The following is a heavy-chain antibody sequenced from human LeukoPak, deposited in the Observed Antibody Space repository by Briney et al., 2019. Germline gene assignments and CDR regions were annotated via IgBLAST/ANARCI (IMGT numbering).Heavy chain of an antibody. D-gene: IGHD4-17*01. CDR3: AESSEVTTLGNWFDP. CDR2: IYYSGST. Sequence: SETLSLTCTVSGGSISGSSYYWGWIRQPPGKGLEWIGSIYYSGSTYYNPSLKSRVTISVDTSKNQFSLKLSSVTAADTAVYYCAESSEVTTLGNWFDPWGQGTLVTVSS. V-gene: IGHV4-39*07. CDR1: GGSISGSSYY. J-gene: IGHJ5*02.